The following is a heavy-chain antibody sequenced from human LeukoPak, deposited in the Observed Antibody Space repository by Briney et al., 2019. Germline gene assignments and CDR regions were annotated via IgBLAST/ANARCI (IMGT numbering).Heavy chain of an antibody. V-gene: IGHV3-15*01. CDR1: GFTFSNAW. CDR3: TTDPPYCTNGVCSEGDY. D-gene: IGHD2-8*01. CDR2: IKSKTDGGTT. J-gene: IGHJ4*02. Sequence: GGSLRLSCAASGFTFSNAWMSWVRQAPGKGLEWVGRIKSKTDGGTTDYAAPVKGRLTISRDDSKNTLYLQMNSLKTEDTAVYYCTTDPPYCTNGVCSEGDYWGQGTLVTVSS.